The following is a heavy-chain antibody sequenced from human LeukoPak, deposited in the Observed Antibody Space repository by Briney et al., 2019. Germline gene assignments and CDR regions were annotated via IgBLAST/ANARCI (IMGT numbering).Heavy chain of an antibody. CDR1: GFTFSRYA. J-gene: IGHJ4*02. V-gene: IGHV3-23*01. Sequence: GGSLRLSCAASGFTFSRYAMSWDRQAPGKGLEWVSVISGSGGSTYYADSVKGRFTISRDNSKNTLYLQMNSLRAEDTAVYYCAKMLAAAGYFDYWGQGTLVTVSS. CDR3: AKMLAAAGYFDY. CDR2: ISGSGGST. D-gene: IGHD6-13*01.